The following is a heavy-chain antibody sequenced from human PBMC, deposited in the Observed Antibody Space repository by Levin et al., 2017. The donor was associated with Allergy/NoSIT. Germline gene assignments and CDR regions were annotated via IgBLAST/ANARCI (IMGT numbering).Heavy chain of an antibody. Sequence: MPGGSLRLSCAASGFTFSSYSMNWVRQAPGKGLEWVSSISTSSSYIYYADSLKGRFTISRDDAKNSLYLQMNSLRAEDTAIYYCARSGVTGLYDAFDIWGQGTMVTVSS. D-gene: IGHD2-21*02. CDR2: ISTSSSYI. CDR1: GFTFSSYS. V-gene: IGHV3-21*01. J-gene: IGHJ3*02. CDR3: ARSGVTGLYDAFDI.